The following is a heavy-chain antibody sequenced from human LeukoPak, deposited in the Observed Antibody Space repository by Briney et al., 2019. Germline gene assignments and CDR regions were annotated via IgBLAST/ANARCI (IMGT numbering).Heavy chain of an antibody. CDR1: GFTFSSYT. CDR3: ATPPLEGGF. V-gene: IGHV3-21*01. CDR2: ISSSSSYI. Sequence: PGGSLTLSCAASGFTFSSYTMNWVRQAPGKGLEWVSSISSSSSYIYYADSMKGRFTISRDNAKNSLYLQMNSLRAEDTAVYYCATPPLEGGFWGQGTLVTVSS. J-gene: IGHJ4*02. D-gene: IGHD1-1*01.